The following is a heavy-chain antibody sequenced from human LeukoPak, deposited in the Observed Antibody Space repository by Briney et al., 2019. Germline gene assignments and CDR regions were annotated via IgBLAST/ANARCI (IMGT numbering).Heavy chain of an antibody. J-gene: IGHJ6*03. CDR2: IHYSGRI. CDR1: GGSFSGYY. Sequence: KTSETLSLTCAVYGGSFSGYYWTWIRQPPGKGLEWIGEIHYSGRINYNPSLKSRVTMSVDTSKNQFSLKLSSVTAADTAVYYCARDTGVIIRQYYMDVWGKGTTVTVSS. CDR3: ARDTGVIIRQYYMDV. D-gene: IGHD3-10*01. V-gene: IGHV4-34*01.